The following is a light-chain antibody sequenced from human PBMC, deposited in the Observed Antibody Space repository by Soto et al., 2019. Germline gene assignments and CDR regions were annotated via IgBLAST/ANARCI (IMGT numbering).Light chain of an antibody. J-gene: IGKJ1*01. CDR1: QSVSSN. Sequence: EIVMTQSPATLSVSPGERATLSCRASQSVSSNLAWYQQKPGQAPRLLIYDTSTRATGIPARFSGSGSGTEFTRSISSLQSEDFAVYYCQQYNYWPTFGQGTRVEIK. CDR2: DTS. CDR3: QQYNYWPT. V-gene: IGKV3-15*01.